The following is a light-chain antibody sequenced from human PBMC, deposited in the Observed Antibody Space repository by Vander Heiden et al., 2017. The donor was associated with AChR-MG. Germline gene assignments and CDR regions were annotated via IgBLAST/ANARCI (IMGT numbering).Light chain of an antibody. V-gene: IGKV3-15*01. CDR2: DAS. CDR1: HSVSNY. CDR3: QQDNDWPWT. J-gene: IGKJ1*01. Sequence: EIVMTQSPATLSMSPGERATLSCRASHSVSNYLAWYQQKPGQAPRLLIYDASTRATGLPARFSGSGSGTEFTLTISSLQSEDFAVYFCQQDNDWPWTFGQGTRVDIK.